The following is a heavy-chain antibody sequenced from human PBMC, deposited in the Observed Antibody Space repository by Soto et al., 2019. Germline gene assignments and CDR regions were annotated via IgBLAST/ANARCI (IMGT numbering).Heavy chain of an antibody. V-gene: IGHV1-69*13. CDR2: IIPIFGTA. Sequence: SVKVSCKASGGTFSSYAISWVRQAPGQGLEWMGGIIPIFGTANYAQKFQGRVTITADESTSTAYMELSSLRSEDTAVYYCARAGGTXWRVDEPDYYYYYGMDVWGQGTTVTVSS. CDR3: ARAGGTXWRVDEPDYYYYYGMDV. J-gene: IGHJ6*02. CDR1: GGTFSSYA. D-gene: IGHD2-2*01.